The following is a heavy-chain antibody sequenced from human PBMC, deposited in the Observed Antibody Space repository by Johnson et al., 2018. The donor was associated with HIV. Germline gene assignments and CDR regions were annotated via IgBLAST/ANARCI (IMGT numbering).Heavy chain of an antibody. CDR3: AHAPGPYAFDS. CDR1: GFTFSSYA. D-gene: IGHD2-2*01. J-gene: IGHJ3*02. Sequence: VQLVESGGGLVQPGGSLRLSCAASGFTFSSYAMSWVRQAPGKGLEWVSGISGSGDSTYYADSVKGRFTISRDNSQNTLYLQMNRLRVEDTAVYYCAHAPGPYAFDSWGQGTMVTVSS. CDR2: ISGSGDST. V-gene: IGHV3-23*04.